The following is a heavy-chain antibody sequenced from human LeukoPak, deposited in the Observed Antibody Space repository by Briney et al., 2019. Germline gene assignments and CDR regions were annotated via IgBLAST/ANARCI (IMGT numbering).Heavy chain of an antibody. V-gene: IGHV3-30*02. CDR2: IRYDGSNK. CDR3: AGIAMAAPNYYYYYMDV. J-gene: IGHJ6*03. D-gene: IGHD5-18*01. Sequence: PGGSLRLSCAASGFTFSSYGMHWVRQAPGKGLEWVAFIRYDGSNKYYADSVKGRFTISRDNSKNTLYLQMNSLRAEDTAVYYCAGIAMAAPNYYYYYMDVWGKGTTVTVSS. CDR1: GFTFSSYG.